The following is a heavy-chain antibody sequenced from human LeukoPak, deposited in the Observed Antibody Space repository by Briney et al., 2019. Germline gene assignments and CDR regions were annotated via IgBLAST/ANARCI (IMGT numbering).Heavy chain of an antibody. V-gene: IGHV3-7*01. J-gene: IGHJ4*02. CDR3: ARDFRFLEWLCYDY. CDR2: IKQDGSEK. D-gene: IGHD3-3*01. Sequence: GGSLRLSCAASGFAFSSYWMSWVRQAPGKGLEWVASIKQDGSEKYYVDSVKGRFTISRDNAKNSLYLQMNSLRAEDTAVYYCARDFRFLEWLCYDYWGQGTLVTVSS. CDR1: GFAFSSYW.